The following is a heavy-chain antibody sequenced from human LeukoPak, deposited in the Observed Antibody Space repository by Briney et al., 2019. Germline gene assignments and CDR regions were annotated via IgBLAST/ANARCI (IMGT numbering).Heavy chain of an antibody. V-gene: IGHV3-30*02. CDR3: AKGPGYYDSSGYYYVDY. CDR2: IRYDGSNK. J-gene: IGHJ4*02. CDR1: GFTFSSYA. D-gene: IGHD3-22*01. Sequence: GGSLRLSCAASGFTFSSYAMHWVRQAPGKGLEWVAFIRYDGSNKYYADSVKGRFTISRDNSKNTLYLQMNSLRAEDTAVYYCAKGPGYYDSSGYYYVDYWGQGTLVTVSS.